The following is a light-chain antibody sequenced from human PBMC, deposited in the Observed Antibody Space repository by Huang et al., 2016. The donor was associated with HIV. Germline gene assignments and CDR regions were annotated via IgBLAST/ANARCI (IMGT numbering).Light chain of an antibody. CDR3: QQSFNTPPYT. V-gene: IGKV1-39*01. CDR2: GAS. Sequence: DIQMTQSPSSLSASVGDRVTITCRASQTIITYLNWYQQKPRKAPKLLIYGASSLHSGVPSRFSGSGSGTDFTLTIISLQPDDFATYYCQQSFNTPPYTFGQGTKLEIK. J-gene: IGKJ2*01. CDR1: QTIITY.